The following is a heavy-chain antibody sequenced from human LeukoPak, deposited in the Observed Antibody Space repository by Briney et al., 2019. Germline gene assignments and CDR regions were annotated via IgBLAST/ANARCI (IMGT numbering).Heavy chain of an antibody. CDR3: ARSAAGTYY. J-gene: IGHJ4*02. Sequence: GGSLRLSCAASGFTFGSYWMSWVRQAPGKGLEWVANIKQDGSQKYHVDSLKDRFTISRDNAKNSLYLQMNSLRAEDTAVYYCARSAAGTYYWGQGTLVTVSS. V-gene: IGHV3-7*02. CDR2: IKQDGSQK. D-gene: IGHD1-1*01. CDR1: GFTFGSYW.